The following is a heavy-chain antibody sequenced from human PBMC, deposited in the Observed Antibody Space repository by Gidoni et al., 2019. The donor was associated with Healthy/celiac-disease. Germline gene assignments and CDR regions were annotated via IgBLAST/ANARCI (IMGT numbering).Heavy chain of an antibody. CDR1: GFTFSSYA. CDR3: AKPLRGYSYGTYYHYGMDV. J-gene: IGHJ6*02. CDR2: ISGSGGST. Sequence: EVQLLESGGGLVQPGGSLRLSCAASGFTFSSYAMSWVRQAPGKGLEWVSAISGSGGSTYYADSVKGRFTISRDNSKNTLYLQMNSLRAEDTAVYYCAKPLRGYSYGTYYHYGMDVWGQGTTVTVSS. V-gene: IGHV3-23*01. D-gene: IGHD5-18*01.